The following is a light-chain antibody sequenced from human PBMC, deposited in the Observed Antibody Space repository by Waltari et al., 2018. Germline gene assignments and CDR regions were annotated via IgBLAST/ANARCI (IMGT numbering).Light chain of an antibody. CDR3: QHRT. J-gene: IGKJ2*01. Sequence: EIVLTQSPGTLSLSPGERATLSCRASQSVSSSSLAWYQQEPGQAPRLLIYGASSRATGIPDRFSGSGSGTDFTLTISRLEPEDFAVYYCQHRTFGQGTKLEIK. CDR2: GAS. V-gene: IGKV3-20*01. CDR1: QSVSSSS.